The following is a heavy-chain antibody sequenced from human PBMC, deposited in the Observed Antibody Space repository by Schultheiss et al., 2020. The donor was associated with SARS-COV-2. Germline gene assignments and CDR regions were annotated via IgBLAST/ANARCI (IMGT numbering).Heavy chain of an antibody. CDR3: ARGGEIWGVGPFDY. D-gene: IGHD3-10*01. V-gene: IGHV1-69*13. Sequence: SVKVSCKASGGTFSSYAISWVRQAPGQGLEWMGGIIPIFGTANYAQNFQGRVTITADESTSTAYMELSSLRSEDTAVYYCARGGEIWGVGPFDYWGQGTLVTVAS. CDR2: IIPIFGTA. J-gene: IGHJ4*02. CDR1: GGTFSSYA.